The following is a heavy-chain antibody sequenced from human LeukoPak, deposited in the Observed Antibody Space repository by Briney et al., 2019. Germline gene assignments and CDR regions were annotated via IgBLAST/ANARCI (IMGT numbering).Heavy chain of an antibody. Sequence: PGGSLRLSCAAPGFTFSDYYMSWIRQAPGKGLEWVSYISSSGSPIYYADSVKGRFTISRDSAKNSLYLQMNSLRAEDTAVYYCARSTYQLLPTNFDYWGQGTPVTVSS. V-gene: IGHV3-11*01. CDR2: ISSSGSPI. CDR1: GFTFSDYY. D-gene: IGHD2-2*01. J-gene: IGHJ4*02. CDR3: ARSTYQLLPTNFDY.